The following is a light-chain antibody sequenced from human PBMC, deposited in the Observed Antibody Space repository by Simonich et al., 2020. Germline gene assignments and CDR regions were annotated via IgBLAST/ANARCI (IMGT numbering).Light chain of an antibody. CDR1: SSGVGSYNL. CDR2: EGS. J-gene: IGLJ2*01. V-gene: IGLV2-23*01. Sequence: QSALTQPASVSGSPGQSIPLSCTGTSSGVGSYNLVSWYQQHPGKAPKLMIYEGSNRPSGVSNRFSGSKSGNTASLTISGLQAEDEADYYCCSYAGSSTVVFGGGTKLTVL. CDR3: CSYAGSSTVV.